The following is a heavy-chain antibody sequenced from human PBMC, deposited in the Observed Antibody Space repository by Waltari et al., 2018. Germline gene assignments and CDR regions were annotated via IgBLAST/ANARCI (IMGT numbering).Heavy chain of an antibody. J-gene: IGHJ5*02. Sequence: QVQLVQSGAEVKKPGASVKVSCKASGYTFTNYHIQWVRQAPGQGLEWLGRIHPTRDDTKYAKEFQGRLTVTWLTSISTVYMELSGLTSDDTGLYFCARESAFSTSWYPGFDPWGQGTLVTVAS. CDR3: ARESAFSTSWYPGFDP. CDR2: IHPTRDDT. CDR1: GYTFTNYH. D-gene: IGHD2-2*01. V-gene: IGHV1-2*05.